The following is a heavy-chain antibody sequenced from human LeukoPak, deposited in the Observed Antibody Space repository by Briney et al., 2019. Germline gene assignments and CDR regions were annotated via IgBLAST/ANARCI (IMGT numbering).Heavy chain of an antibody. CDR3: ARAELGGLIIDY. V-gene: IGHV4-38-2*02. Sequence: SETLSLTCNVSGYSISSGYYWAWIRQSPGKGLEWIGSIYYSGSTYYNPSLKSRVTISLNTSKNQFSLKLSSVTAADTAVYYCARAELGGLIIDYWGQGTLSPSPQ. CDR1: GYSISSGYY. D-gene: IGHD1-26*01. CDR2: IYYSGST. J-gene: IGHJ4*02.